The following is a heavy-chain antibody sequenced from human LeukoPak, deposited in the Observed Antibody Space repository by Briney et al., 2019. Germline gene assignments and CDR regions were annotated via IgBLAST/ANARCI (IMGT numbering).Heavy chain of an antibody. CDR1: GFTFSSYA. CDR2: ISGSGGST. V-gene: IGHV3-23*01. CDR3: AKDGIQLWYALDY. D-gene: IGHD5-18*01. J-gene: IGHJ4*02. Sequence: PGGSLRLSCAASGFTFSSYAMSWVRQAPGKGLEWVSAISGSGGSTYYADSVKGRFTISRDNSKSTLYLQMNSLRAEDTAVYYCAKDGIQLWYALDYWGQGTLVTVSS.